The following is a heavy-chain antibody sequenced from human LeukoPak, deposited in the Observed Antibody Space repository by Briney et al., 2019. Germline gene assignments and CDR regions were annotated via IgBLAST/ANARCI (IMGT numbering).Heavy chain of an antibody. V-gene: IGHV1-18*01. Sequence: ASVKVSCKASGYTFTSYGISWVRQAPGQGLEWMGWISAYNGNTNYAQKLQGRVTMTIDTSTSTAYMELRSLRSDDTAVYYCARDPYSSGWSLADYWGQGTLVTVSS. CDR1: GYTFTSYG. CDR3: ARDPYSSGWSLADY. CDR2: ISAYNGNT. J-gene: IGHJ4*02. D-gene: IGHD6-19*01.